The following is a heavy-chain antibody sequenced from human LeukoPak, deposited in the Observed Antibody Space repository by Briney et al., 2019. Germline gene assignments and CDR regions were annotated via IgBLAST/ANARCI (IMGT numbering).Heavy chain of an antibody. CDR2: ISWNSGSI. V-gene: IGHV3-9*01. J-gene: IGHJ4*02. Sequence: GGSLRLSCAASGFTFDDYAMHWVRQAPGKGMEWVSGISWNSGSIGYADSVKGRFTISRDNAKNSLYLQMNSLRPEDTALYYCTKDISVTSWYYIDYWGQGTLVTVSS. CDR3: TKDISVTSWYYIDY. CDR1: GFTFDDYA. D-gene: IGHD2-2*01.